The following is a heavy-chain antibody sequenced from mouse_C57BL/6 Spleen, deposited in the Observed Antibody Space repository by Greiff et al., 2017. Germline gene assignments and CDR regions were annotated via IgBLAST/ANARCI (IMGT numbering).Heavy chain of an antibody. J-gene: IGHJ3*01. CDR3: ARYDGYYVLFAY. V-gene: IGHV1-22*01. Sequence: EVQLQQSGPELVKPGASVKMSCKASGYTFTDYNMHWVKQSHGKSLEWIGYINPNNGGTSYNQKFKGKATLTVNKSSSTAYMERRSLTSEDSAVYYCARYDGYYVLFAYWGQGTLVTVSA. CDR2: INPNNGGT. D-gene: IGHD2-3*01. CDR1: GYTFTDYN.